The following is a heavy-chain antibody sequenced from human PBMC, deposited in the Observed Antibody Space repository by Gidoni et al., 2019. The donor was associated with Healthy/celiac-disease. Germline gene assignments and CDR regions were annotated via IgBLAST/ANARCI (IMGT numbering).Heavy chain of an antibody. CDR3: TRGHN. CDR2: ISPDGGDK. Sequence: EVQLVESGGALVQSGGSLRPSCAASGFNLGAHWMGWARQAPGKRLEWVAYISPDGGDKDHVDSLKGRFTISRDNAKNSLYLQMNSLRAEDTAVYYCTRGHNWGQGTLVTVSS. J-gene: IGHJ4*02. CDR1: GFNLGAHW. V-gene: IGHV3-7*01.